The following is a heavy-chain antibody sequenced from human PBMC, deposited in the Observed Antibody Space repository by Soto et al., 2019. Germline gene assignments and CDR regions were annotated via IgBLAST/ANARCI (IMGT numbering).Heavy chain of an antibody. CDR3: ARDTKSVVVPAAMDYYYYYGMDV. CDR1: GFTFSSYS. J-gene: IGHJ6*02. V-gene: IGHV3-21*01. Sequence: EVQLVESGGGLVKPGGSLRLSCAASGFTFSSYSMNWVRQAPGKGLEWVSSISSSSSYIYYADSVKGRFTISRDNAKNSLYLQMNSLRAEDTAVYYCARDTKSVVVPAAMDYYYYYGMDVWGQGTTVTVSS. D-gene: IGHD2-2*01. CDR2: ISSSSSYI.